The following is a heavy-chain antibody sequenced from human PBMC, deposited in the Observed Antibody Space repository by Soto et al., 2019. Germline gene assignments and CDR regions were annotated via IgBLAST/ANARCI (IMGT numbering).Heavy chain of an antibody. D-gene: IGHD2-8*01. J-gene: IGHJ6*02. CDR1: GGTFRSYA. CDR2: IIPIFGTA. V-gene: IGHV1-69*01. Sequence: QVQLVQSGAEVKKPGSSVKVSCKASGGTFRSYAISWVRQAPGQGLEWMGGIIPIFGTANYAQKFQGRVTMTADESTSAAYIELRSLRSEDTAVYYCASVDCTNGVCYEGGYYYYYGVDVCGQGTTDTVSS. CDR3: ASVDCTNGVCYEGGYYYYYGVDV.